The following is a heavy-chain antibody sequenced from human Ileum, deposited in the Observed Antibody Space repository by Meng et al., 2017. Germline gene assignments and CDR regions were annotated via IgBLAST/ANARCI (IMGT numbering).Heavy chain of an antibody. V-gene: IGHV1-8*01. Sequence: QVQLVQSGPEVKKPGASVTVSCKASGFIFSSYGINWVRQAPRQGLEWMGWMNPNSGNTGFAQKFQDRITMTRDTSINTAYMELSSLTSEDTAVYYCARRTQSTGTALGYWGQGTLVTVSS. J-gene: IGHJ4*02. CDR2: MNPNSGNT. CDR1: GFIFSSYG. D-gene: IGHD1-1*01. CDR3: ARRTQSTGTALGY.